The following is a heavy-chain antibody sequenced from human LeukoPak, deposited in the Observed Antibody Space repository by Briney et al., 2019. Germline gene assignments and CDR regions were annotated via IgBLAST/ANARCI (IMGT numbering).Heavy chain of an antibody. D-gene: IGHD3-3*01. Sequence: SGRSLRLSCAASGFTFSGSAMHWVRQASGKGLEWVGRIRSKANSYATAYAASVKGRFTISRDDSKNTAYLQMNSLKTEDTAVYYCTYALWSGYYTRNFDYWGQGTLVTVSS. CDR1: GFTFSGSA. CDR3: TYALWSGYYTRNFDY. CDR2: IRSKANSYAT. V-gene: IGHV3-73*01. J-gene: IGHJ4*02.